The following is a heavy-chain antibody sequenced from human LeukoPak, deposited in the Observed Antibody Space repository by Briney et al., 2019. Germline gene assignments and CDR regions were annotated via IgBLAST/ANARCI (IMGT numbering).Heavy chain of an antibody. CDR3: AKEGVYYYYGMDV. V-gene: IGHV3-30*18. CDR2: ISYDGSNK. CDR1: GFTSSSYG. J-gene: IGHJ6*02. Sequence: PGGSLRLSCAASGFTSSSYGMHWVRQAPGKGLEWVAVISYDGSNKYYADSVKGRFTISRDNSKNTLYLQMNSLRAEDTAVYYCAKEGVYYYYGMDVWGQGTTVTVSS.